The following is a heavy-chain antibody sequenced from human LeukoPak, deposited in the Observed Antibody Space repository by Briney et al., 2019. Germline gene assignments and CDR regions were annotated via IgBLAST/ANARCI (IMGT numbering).Heavy chain of an antibody. D-gene: IGHD2-21*01. CDR2: INPNNGDT. Sequence: GASVKVSCKASGYTFTAQYMHWVRQAPGQGLEWMGWINPNNGDTKYAQSFLGRVTMTRDTSTTTAYMELSSLRSDDTAVYFCASYPRSIPTPPFDYWGQGTLVTGSS. J-gene: IGHJ4*02. CDR3: ASYPRSIPTPPFDY. CDR1: GYTFTAQY. V-gene: IGHV1-2*02.